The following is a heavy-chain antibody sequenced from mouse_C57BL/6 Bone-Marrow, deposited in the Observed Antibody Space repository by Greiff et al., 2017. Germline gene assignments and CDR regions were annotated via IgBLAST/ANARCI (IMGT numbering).Heavy chain of an antibody. CDR3: ARRGRIYYEDDDGYFDV. CDR2: ILPGSGST. J-gene: IGHJ1*03. D-gene: IGHD2-4*01. Sequence: QVQLQQSGAELMKPGASVKLSCKATGYTFTGYWIEWVKQRPGHGLEWIGEILPGSGSTNYNEKFKGKATFTADTSSNPAYMQLSILTTEDSAIYYWARRGRIYYEDDDGYFDVWGTGTTGTVSS. V-gene: IGHV1-9*01. CDR1: GYTFTGYW.